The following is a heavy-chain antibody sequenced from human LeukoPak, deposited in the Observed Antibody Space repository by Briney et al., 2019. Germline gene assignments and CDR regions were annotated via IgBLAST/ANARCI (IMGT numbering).Heavy chain of an antibody. Sequence: PSETLSLTCAVSGYSISSGYYWGWIRQPPGKGLEWIGSIYHSGSTFYNPSLKSRVTISADTSKNQFSLKLSSVTAADTAVYYCARAGYDYVWGSYLKNWFDPWGQGTLVTVSS. V-gene: IGHV4-38-2*01. D-gene: IGHD3-16*02. CDR3: ARAGYDYVWGSYLKNWFDP. CDR1: GYSISSGYY. J-gene: IGHJ5*02. CDR2: IYHSGST.